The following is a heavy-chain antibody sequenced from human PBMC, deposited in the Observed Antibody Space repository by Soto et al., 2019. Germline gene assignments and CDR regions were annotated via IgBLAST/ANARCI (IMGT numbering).Heavy chain of an antibody. V-gene: IGHV3-11*06. J-gene: IGHJ4*02. CDR3: ARDCSGGICYGYYFDY. Sequence: GRFTISRDNAKNSLYLQMNSLRAEDTGVYYCARDCSGGICYGYYFDYWGQGSLVTCSS. D-gene: IGHD2-15*01.